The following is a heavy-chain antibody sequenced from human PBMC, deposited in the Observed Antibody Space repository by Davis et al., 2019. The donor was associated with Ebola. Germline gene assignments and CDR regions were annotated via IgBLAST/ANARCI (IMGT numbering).Heavy chain of an antibody. Sequence: MPSETLSLTCTVSGGSISSYYWSWIRQPPGKGLEWIGYIYYSGSTNYNPSLKSRVTISVDTSKNQFSLKLSSVTAADTAVYYCARGKGTYYDILTGSSPPDYWGQGTLVTVSS. D-gene: IGHD3-9*01. CDR2: IYYSGST. CDR1: GGSISSYY. V-gene: IGHV4-59*12. CDR3: ARGKGTYYDILTGSSPPDY. J-gene: IGHJ4*02.